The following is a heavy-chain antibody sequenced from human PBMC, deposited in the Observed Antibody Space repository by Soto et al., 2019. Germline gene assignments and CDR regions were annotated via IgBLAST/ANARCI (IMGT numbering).Heavy chain of an antibody. CDR2: IYYSGSA. CDR1: GDSVNNDEYY. V-gene: IGHV4-61*08. Sequence: PSWTLSLTCTVCGDSVNNDEYYWSWIRQPPGKTMEWIAYIYYSGSANHNPSLRSRVTISVDTSKNQFPLKLSSVTAADTAVYYCARLDCVSPTCHFAFRGQGAQVTVSS. J-gene: IGHJ4*02. D-gene: IGHD3-9*01. CDR3: ARLDCVSPTCHFAF.